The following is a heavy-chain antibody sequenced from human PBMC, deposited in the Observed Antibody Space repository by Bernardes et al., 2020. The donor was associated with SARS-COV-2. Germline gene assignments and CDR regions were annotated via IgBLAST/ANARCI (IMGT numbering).Heavy chain of an antibody. Sequence: GGSLRLSCAVSGLTFRNYWMHWVRQVPGKGLVWVSRINEDGSITTYADSVQGRFTISRDNAKNTLYLQMNSLRGDDTAVYFCARDVGGAAGYWGQGTLVTVSS. J-gene: IGHJ4*02. CDR3: ARDVGGAAGY. CDR1: GLTFRNYW. V-gene: IGHV3-74*01. D-gene: IGHD2-15*01. CDR2: INEDGSIT.